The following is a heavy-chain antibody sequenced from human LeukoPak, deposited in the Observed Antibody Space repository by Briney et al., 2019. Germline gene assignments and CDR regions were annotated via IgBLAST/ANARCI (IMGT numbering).Heavy chain of an antibody. CDR2: IYYSGST. V-gene: IGHV4-59*08. CDR1: GGSISSYY. CDR3: ARQYSGFPNWFDP. J-gene: IGHJ5*02. D-gene: IGHD3-22*01. Sequence: PSETLSLTCTVSGGSISSYYWSWIRQPPGQGLEWIGYIYYSGSTDYNPSPKSRVTISVDASNNQFSLKLTSVTAADTAVYYCARQYSGFPNWFDPWGQGTLVTVSS.